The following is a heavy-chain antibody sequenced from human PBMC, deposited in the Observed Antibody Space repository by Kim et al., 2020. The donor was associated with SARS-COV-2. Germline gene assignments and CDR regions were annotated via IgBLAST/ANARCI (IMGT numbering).Heavy chain of an antibody. Sequence: RYSPSFQGQVTISADKSISTAYLQWSSLKASDTAMYYCARQGATVTTDYWGQGTLVTVSS. D-gene: IGHD4-17*01. CDR3: ARQGATVTTDY. J-gene: IGHJ4*02. V-gene: IGHV5-51*01.